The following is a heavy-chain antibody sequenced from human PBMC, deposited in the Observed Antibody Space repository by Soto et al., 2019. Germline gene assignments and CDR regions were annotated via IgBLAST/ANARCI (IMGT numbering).Heavy chain of an antibody. CDR1: GYTFSSYY. D-gene: IGHD6-19*01. CDR3: ARDGSYVVVAGTDYFDH. J-gene: IGHJ4*02. V-gene: IGHV1-46*01. Sequence: ASVKVSCKASGYTFSSYYMHWVRQAPGQGLEGMGVINPSSDSTSYAQKFQGRVTMTRDTSTSTVYMELRSLRSEDTAVYYCARDGSYVVVAGTDYFDHWGQGTLVTVSS. CDR2: INPSSDST.